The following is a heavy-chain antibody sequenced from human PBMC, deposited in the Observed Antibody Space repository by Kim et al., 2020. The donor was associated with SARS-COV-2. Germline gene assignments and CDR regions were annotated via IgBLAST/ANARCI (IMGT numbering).Heavy chain of an antibody. J-gene: IGHJ4*02. V-gene: IGHV3-7*03. CDR3: ARNLYDWNYANALDS. Sequence: DSVKGRLSISRDNAKDSLYLQRSSLRAEDTAIYYCARNLYDWNYANALDSWGQGTLVTVSS. D-gene: IGHD1-7*01.